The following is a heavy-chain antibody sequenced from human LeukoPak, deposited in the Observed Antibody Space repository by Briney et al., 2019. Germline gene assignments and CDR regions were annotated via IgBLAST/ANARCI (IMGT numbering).Heavy chain of an antibody. V-gene: IGHV3-9*01. J-gene: IGHJ5*02. CDR2: FRWNSGHI. D-gene: IGHD6-6*01. CDR3: PKDRQGVYQLAPCWFDP. CDR1: GFPYDDYA. Sequence: GGSLRLSCTASGFPYDDYAMHWVREAPGKGLEGLSGFRWNSGHIGCGDCVKARFTISRDNAKNSLYLQMNSLRAEDTALYYGPKDRQGVYQLAPCWFDPWGQGTLVTVSS.